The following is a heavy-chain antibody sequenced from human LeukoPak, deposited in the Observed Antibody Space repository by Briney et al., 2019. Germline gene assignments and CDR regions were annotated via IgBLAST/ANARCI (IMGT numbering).Heavy chain of an antibody. CDR3: AKDRQWLNQFDY. J-gene: IGHJ4*02. V-gene: IGHV3-23*01. CDR2: ISGSGGST. D-gene: IGHD6-19*01. Sequence: GGSLRLSCAASGFTFSSYAMSWVRQAPGKGLEWVSAISGSGGSTYYADSVEGRFTISRDNSKNTLYLQMNSLRAEDTAVYYCAKDRQWLNQFDYWGQGTLVTVSS. CDR1: GFTFSSYA.